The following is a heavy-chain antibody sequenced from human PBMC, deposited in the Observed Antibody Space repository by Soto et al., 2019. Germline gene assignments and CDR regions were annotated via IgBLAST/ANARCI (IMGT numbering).Heavy chain of an antibody. CDR3: ARDIAAAGTSYYYSGMDV. CDR2: IWYDGSNK. Sequence: QVQLVESGGGVVQPGRSLRLSCAASGFTFSSYGMHWVRQAPGKGLEWVAVIWYDGSNKYYADSVKGRFTISRDNSKNTLYLQMNSLRAEDTAVYYCARDIAAAGTSYYYSGMDVWCQGTTVTVSS. D-gene: IGHD6-13*01. J-gene: IGHJ6*02. CDR1: GFTFSSYG. V-gene: IGHV3-33*01.